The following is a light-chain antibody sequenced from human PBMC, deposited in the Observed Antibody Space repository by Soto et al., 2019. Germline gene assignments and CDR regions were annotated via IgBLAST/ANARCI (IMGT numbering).Light chain of an antibody. CDR2: DAS. CDR3: QQYNNWPIT. Sequence: ETVMTQSPATLSVSPGERAALSCRASQTVSSNLAWYQQKPGQIPRLLIYDASTRATGIPARFSGSGSGTEFTLTISSLQSEDFAVYYCQQYNNWPITLGQGTRLEI. CDR1: QTVSSN. J-gene: IGKJ5*01. V-gene: IGKV3-15*01.